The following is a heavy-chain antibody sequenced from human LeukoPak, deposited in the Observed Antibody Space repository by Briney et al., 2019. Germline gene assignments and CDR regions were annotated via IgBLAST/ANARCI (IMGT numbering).Heavy chain of an antibody. CDR2: INHSGST. CDR3: ARRRLVGASPTIDY. CDR1: GGSFSGYY. D-gene: IGHD1-26*01. J-gene: IGHJ4*02. V-gene: IGHV4-34*01. Sequence: PSETLSLTCAVYGGSFSGYYWSWIRQPPGKGLEWIGEINHSGSTNYNPSLKSRVTISVDTSKNQFSLKLSSVTAADTAVYYCARRRLVGASPTIDYWGQGTLVTVSS.